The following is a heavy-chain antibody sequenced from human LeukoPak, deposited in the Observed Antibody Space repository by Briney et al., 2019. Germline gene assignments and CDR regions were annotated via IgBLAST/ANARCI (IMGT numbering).Heavy chain of an antibody. J-gene: IGHJ3*02. V-gene: IGHV3-9*03. CDR3: AKDMRRLAAAGTSFDI. Sequence: PGGSLRLSCAASGFTFDDYAMHWVRQAPGKGLEGVPGISWNSGSIGYADSVKGRFTISRDNAKNSLYLQMNSLRAEDMALYYCAKDMRRLAAAGTSFDIWGQGTMVTVSS. CDR1: GFTFDDYA. D-gene: IGHD6-13*01. CDR2: ISWNSGSI.